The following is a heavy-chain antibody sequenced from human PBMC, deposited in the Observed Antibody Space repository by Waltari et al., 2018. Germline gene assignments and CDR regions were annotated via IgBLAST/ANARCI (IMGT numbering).Heavy chain of an antibody. CDR3: AEAGLYVRDYYYDYSMGV. D-gene: IGHD3-16*01. CDR1: GFTFSSYA. V-gene: IGHV3-23*01. J-gene: IGHJ6*02. Sequence: EVQLLESGGGLVQPGGSLRLSCAASGFTFSSYAMSWVRQAPGQGREWVSSVRCSGAAIYYADSVKGRFTISRDNSKNTLYLQMISLRAEDTAVYYCAEAGLYVRDYYYDYSMGVWGQGTTVTVSS. CDR2: VRCSGAAI.